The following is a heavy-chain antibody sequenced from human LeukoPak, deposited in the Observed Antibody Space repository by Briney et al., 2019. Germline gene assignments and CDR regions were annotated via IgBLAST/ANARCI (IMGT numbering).Heavy chain of an antibody. V-gene: IGHV4-59*01. J-gene: IGHJ4*02. CDR1: GGSISSYY. Sequence: SETLSLTCTVSGGSISSYYWSWIRQPPGKGLEWIGYIYYSGSTNYNPSLKSRVTISVDTSKNQFSLKLSSVTAADTAVYYCARNLIPEQLVVNFWGQGTLATVSS. CDR3: ARNLIPEQLVVNF. D-gene: IGHD6-13*01. CDR2: IYYSGST.